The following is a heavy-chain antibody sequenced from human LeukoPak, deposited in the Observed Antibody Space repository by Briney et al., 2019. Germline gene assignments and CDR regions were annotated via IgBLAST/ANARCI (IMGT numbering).Heavy chain of an antibody. V-gene: IGHV3-7*03. J-gene: IGHJ4*02. CDR1: GFMFSSNW. CDR2: IKEDGTET. CDR3: AKEGRSLQTY. D-gene: IGHD5-24*01. Sequence: GGSLRLSCAASGFMFSSNWMSWVRLAPGKGLEWVANIKEDGTETYYVDSVKGRFTISRDNAKNSLYLQMNSLRVEDAAVYYCAKEGRSLQTYWGQGTLVTVSS.